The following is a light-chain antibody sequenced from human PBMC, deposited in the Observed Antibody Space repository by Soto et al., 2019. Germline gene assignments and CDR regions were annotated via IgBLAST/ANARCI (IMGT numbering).Light chain of an antibody. CDR3: CSHLGSSTWV. CDR2: EGH. V-gene: IGLV2-23*01. CDR1: SSDVGSHNL. J-gene: IGLJ3*02. Sequence: QSALTQPASVSGSPGQSIPISCTGTSSDVGSHNLVSWYQQHPGKAPKLMMYEGHERPPGVFNRFSGSKSGNKASLTISGLHAEDESDNYCCSHLGSSTWVYGGGTKLTVL.